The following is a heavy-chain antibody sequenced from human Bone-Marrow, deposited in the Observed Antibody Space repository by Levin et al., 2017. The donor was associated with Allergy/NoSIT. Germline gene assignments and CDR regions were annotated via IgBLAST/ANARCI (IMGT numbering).Heavy chain of an antibody. CDR1: GFTFSNYG. V-gene: IGHV3-30*18. CDR3: AKVHCTATTCLWADAFDI. CDR2: ISYDGSGK. Sequence: GESLKISCQASGFTFSNYGMHWVRQAPGKGLEWVAVISYDGSGKYYGDSVKGRFTISRDTSENTLCLQMNSLRAEDTAMYYCAKVHCTATTCLWADAFDIWGQGTMVTVSS. D-gene: IGHD2-8*02. J-gene: IGHJ3*02.